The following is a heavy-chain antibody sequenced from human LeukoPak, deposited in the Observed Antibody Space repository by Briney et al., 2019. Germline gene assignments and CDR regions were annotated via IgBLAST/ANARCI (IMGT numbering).Heavy chain of an antibody. CDR1: GFTFSSYS. J-gene: IGHJ4*02. V-gene: IGHV3-21*01. CDR2: ICRSSENI. Sequence: NPGRSLRPSCAASGFTFSSYSMSWVRQAPGKGLEWVSSICRSSENIYYADSVKGRFTISRDNAKNSLYLQMDSLRAEDTAVYYCARVSSPVAGTRDPPEYWGQGTLVTVSS. D-gene: IGHD6-19*01. CDR3: ARVSSPVAGTRDPPEY.